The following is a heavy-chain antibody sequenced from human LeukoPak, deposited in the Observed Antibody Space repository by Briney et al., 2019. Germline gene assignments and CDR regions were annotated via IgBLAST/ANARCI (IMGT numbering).Heavy chain of an antibody. Sequence: PSETLSLTCAVYGGSFSGYYWSWIRQPPGKGLEWIGEINHSGSTNYNPSLKSRVTISVDTSKNQFSLKLSSVTAADTAVYYCARATVVTPAGATQGSPYYFDYRGQGTLVTVSS. CDR3: ARATVVTPAGATQGSPYYFDY. CDR1: GGSFSGYY. CDR2: INHSGST. V-gene: IGHV4-34*01. J-gene: IGHJ4*02. D-gene: IGHD4-23*01.